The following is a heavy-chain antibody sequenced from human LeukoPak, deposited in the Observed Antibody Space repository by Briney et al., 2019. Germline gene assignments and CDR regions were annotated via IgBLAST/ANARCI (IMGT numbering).Heavy chain of an antibody. CDR3: ARSLTAREYFQH. CDR1: GFPFSSSG. CDR2: IHADGNSK. D-gene: IGHD6-6*01. Sequence: GGSLRLSCAASGFPFSSSGMHWVRQAPGKGLEWVTFIHADGNSKYYADSVEGRFTVSRGSPKNTLSLQMNSLRVEDTAVYYCARSLTAREYFQHWGQGTLVTV. J-gene: IGHJ1*01. V-gene: IGHV3-30*02.